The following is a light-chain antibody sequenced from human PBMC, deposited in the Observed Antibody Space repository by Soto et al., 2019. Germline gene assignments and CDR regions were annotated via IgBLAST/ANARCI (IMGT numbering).Light chain of an antibody. V-gene: IGLV2-14*01. CDR2: EVN. CDR3: SSFSSSSTPYV. J-gene: IGLJ1*01. CDR1: STDVGGYKY. Sequence: QSALTQPASVSVSPGQSITISCTGTSTDVGGYKYVSWYQQHPGTAPKLMIFEVNGRPSGVSDRFSGSKSGNTASLPISGLQPEDEADYYCSSFSSSSTPYVFGTGTKVTVL.